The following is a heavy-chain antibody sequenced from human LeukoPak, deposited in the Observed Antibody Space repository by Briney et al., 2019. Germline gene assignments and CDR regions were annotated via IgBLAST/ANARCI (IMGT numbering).Heavy chain of an antibody. CDR3: AREAVREGATDFDY. CDR1: GYTFTSYA. D-gene: IGHD1-26*01. V-gene: IGHV7-4-1*02. CDR2: INTNTGNP. J-gene: IGHJ4*02. Sequence: GASVKVSCKASGYTFTSYAMNWVRRAPGQGLEWMGWINTNTGNPTYAQGFTGRFVFSLDTSVSTAYLQISSLKAEDTAVYYCAREAVREGATDFDYWGQGTLVTVSS.